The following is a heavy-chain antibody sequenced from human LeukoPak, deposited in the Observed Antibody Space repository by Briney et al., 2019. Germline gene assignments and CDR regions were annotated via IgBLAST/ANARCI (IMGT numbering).Heavy chain of an antibody. Sequence: PGGSLRLSCAASGFTFSSSGMHWVRQAPGKGLEWVTFIRHDENTKYYADSVKGRFTISRDNSKNTVSLQMNSLRAEDTAMYYCAKDIRSSTSPLGTDYWGQGTLVTVSS. CDR1: GFTFSSSG. J-gene: IGHJ4*02. D-gene: IGHD2-2*01. CDR2: IRHDENTK. V-gene: IGHV3-30*02. CDR3: AKDIRSSTSPLGTDY.